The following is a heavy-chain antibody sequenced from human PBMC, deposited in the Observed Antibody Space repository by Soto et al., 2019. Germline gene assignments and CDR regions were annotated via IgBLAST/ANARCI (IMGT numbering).Heavy chain of an antibody. CDR1: GFTFSSYG. D-gene: IGHD6-6*01. CDR2: IWYDGSNK. J-gene: IGHJ3*02. V-gene: IGHV3-33*01. Sequence: GGSLRLSCAASGFTFSSYGMHWVRQAPGKGLEWVAVIWYDGSNKYYADSVKGRFTISRDNSKNTLYLQMNSLRAEDTAVYYCARDLGRYSSSSDAFDIWGQGTMVTVSS. CDR3: ARDLGRYSSSSDAFDI.